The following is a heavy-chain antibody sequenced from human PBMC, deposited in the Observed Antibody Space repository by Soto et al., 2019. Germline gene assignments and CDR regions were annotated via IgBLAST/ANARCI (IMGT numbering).Heavy chain of an antibody. CDR2: INHSGST. CDR1: GGSFSGYY. D-gene: IGHD3-22*01. J-gene: IGHJ6*02. Sequence: SETLSLTCAVYGGSFSGYYWSWIRQPPGKGLEWIGEINHSGSTNYNPSLKSRVTISVDTSKNQFSLKLSSVTAADTAVYYCARGWLYDSSPGYYYYYYGMDVWGQGTTVTVSS. V-gene: IGHV4-34*01. CDR3: ARGWLYDSSPGYYYYYYGMDV.